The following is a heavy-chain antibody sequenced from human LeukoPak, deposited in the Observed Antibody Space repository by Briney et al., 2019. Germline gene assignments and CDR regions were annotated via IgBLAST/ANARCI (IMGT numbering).Heavy chain of an antibody. D-gene: IGHD1-26*01. CDR3: ARGLWHIVGVSGSRAYYYYMDV. CDR1: GDSVSTNSVA. CDR2: TYYRSKWHY. Sequence: SQTLSLTCAVSGDSVSTNSVAWNWIRQSPPRGLEWLGRTYYRSKWHYDYAVSVKSRITFNPDTSKNQFSLQLKSVTPEDTAVYYCARGLWHIVGVSGSRAYYYYMDVWGKGTTVIVS. V-gene: IGHV6-1*01. J-gene: IGHJ6*03.